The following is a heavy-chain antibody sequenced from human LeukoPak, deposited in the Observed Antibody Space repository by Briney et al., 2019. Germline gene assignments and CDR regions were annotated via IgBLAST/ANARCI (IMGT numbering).Heavy chain of an antibody. D-gene: IGHD1-26*01. Sequence: GGSLRLSCAASGFTFSSYWMHWVRQAPGKGLVWVSRINSDGSSTSYADSVKGRFTISRDNAKNSLYLQMNSLTTEDTALYYCAKGRATTDSYNWFDPWGQGTLVTVSS. J-gene: IGHJ5*02. CDR1: GFTFSSYW. CDR3: AKGRATTDSYNWFDP. V-gene: IGHV3-74*01. CDR2: INSDGSST.